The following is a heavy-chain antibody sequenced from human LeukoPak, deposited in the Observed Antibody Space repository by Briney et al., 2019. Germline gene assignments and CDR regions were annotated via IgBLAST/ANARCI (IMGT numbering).Heavy chain of an antibody. CDR3: AREGTPYSSDY. J-gene: IGHJ4*02. Sequence: PGGSLRLSCAASGFTFSTYWMRWVRQAPGKGLEWVANIKQDGSQKNYMDSVKGRFTVSRDNAGNSLFLEMNSLGVEDTAVYYCAREGTPYSSDYWGQGTLVTVSS. D-gene: IGHD6-13*01. CDR1: GFTFSTYW. V-gene: IGHV3-7*01. CDR2: IKQDGSQK.